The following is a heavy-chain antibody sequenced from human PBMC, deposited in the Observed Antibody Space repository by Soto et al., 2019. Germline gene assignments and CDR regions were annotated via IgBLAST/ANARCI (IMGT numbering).Heavy chain of an antibody. D-gene: IGHD3-22*01. CDR2: TYYRSKWYN. CDR3: ARGYDSPLAPYFQH. V-gene: IGHV6-1*01. CDR1: GDSVASNSAA. J-gene: IGHJ1*01. Sequence: SQTLSLTCAISGDSVASNSAAWNWIRQSPSRGLEWLGRTYYRSKWYNDYAVSVKSRITINPDTSKNQFSLQLNSVTPEDTAVYYCARGYDSPLAPYFQHWGQGTLVTVSS.